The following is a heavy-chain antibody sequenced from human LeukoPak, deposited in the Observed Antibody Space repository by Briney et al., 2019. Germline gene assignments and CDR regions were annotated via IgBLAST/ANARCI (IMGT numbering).Heavy chain of an antibody. CDR1: GGSISGGKDF. D-gene: IGHD6-13*01. CDR2: IFYSGST. J-gene: IGHJ4*02. CDR3: ARRGITYSSSFFEF. Sequence: ETLSLTCTVSGGSISGGKDFWGWIRQPPGKGLEWIGNIFYSGSTYYNPSLKSRVTISVDTSRNEFSLKVMSATVADTAVYYCARRGITYSSSFFEFWGQGALVTVSS. V-gene: IGHV4-39*01.